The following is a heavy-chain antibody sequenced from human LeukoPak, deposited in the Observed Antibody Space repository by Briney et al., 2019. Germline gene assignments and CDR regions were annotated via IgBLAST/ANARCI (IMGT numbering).Heavy chain of an antibody. Sequence: SETLSLTCAVYGGSFSGYYWSWIRQPPGKGLEWIGEINHSGSTNYNPSLKSRVTISVDTSKNQFSLKLSSVTAADTAVYYCARSGSGSGGGADYWGQGTLVTVSS. CDR3: ARSGSGSGGGADY. V-gene: IGHV4-34*01. D-gene: IGHD3-22*01. CDR2: INHSGST. CDR1: GGSFSGYY. J-gene: IGHJ4*02.